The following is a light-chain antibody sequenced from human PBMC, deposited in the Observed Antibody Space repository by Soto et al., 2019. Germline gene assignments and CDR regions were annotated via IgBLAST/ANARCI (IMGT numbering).Light chain of an antibody. CDR2: DAS. V-gene: IGKV3-15*01. CDR3: LQYNDWPRT. J-gene: IGKJ1*01. CDR1: QSVSST. Sequence: MTHSPATRSESPWVTAILSCRASQSVSSTLAWYQQKPGQAPRLLIYDASTRANGIPARFSGSGSGTEFTLTISNLQSEDFAVYYCLQYNDWPRTFGQGTKVDIK.